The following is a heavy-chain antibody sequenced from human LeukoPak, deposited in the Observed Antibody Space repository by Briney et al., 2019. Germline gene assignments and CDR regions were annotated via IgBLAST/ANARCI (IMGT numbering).Heavy chain of an antibody. J-gene: IGHJ4*02. Sequence: ASVKVSCKASGGTFSSYAISWVRQAPGQGLEWMGGIIPIFGTAIYAQKLQGRVTMTTDTSTSTAYMELRSLRSDDTAVYYCARAYCSSTSCYSHYFDYWGQGTLVTVSS. V-gene: IGHV1-69*05. D-gene: IGHD2-2*01. CDR2: IIPIFGTA. CDR1: GGTFSSYA. CDR3: ARAYCSSTSCYSHYFDY.